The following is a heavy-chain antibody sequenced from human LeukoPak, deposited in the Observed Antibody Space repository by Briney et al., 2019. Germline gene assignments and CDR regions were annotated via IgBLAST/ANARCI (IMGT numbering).Heavy chain of an antibody. CDR3: ATLLAGATEYYFDY. D-gene: IGHD1-26*01. V-gene: IGHV1-24*01. CDR2: FESEDGET. J-gene: IGHJ4*02. CDR1: RYTHTQLS. Sequence: ASVEVSCKASRYTHTQLSMHRGPQAPGQGRGGGGGFESEDGETIYAQTFQGRLTLTEDTSTDTAYMELSSLISEDTAIYYCATLLAGATEYYFDYWGQGPLVPVPS.